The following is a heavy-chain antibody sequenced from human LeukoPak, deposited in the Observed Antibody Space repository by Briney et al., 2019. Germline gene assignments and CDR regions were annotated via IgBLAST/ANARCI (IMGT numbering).Heavy chain of an antibody. CDR3: ARVGYYDSSGYDNPPPFFDY. CDR2: MYYSGST. V-gene: IGHV4-59*01. J-gene: IGHJ4*02. CDR1: GGSISRYY. D-gene: IGHD3-22*01. Sequence: WETLSLTCTVSGGSISRYYWSWIRQPPGKGLEWIGYMYYSGSTNYNPSFKSRVTRSVDTSKNHFSLKLISVTAADTAVCYCARVGYYDSSGYDNPPPFFDYWGRGTLVTVSS.